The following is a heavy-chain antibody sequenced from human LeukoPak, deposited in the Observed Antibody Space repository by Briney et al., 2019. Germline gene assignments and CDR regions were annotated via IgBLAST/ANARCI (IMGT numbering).Heavy chain of an antibody. CDR2: IYYSGST. Sequence: SETLSLTCTVSGASISSGGYYWSWLRQHPGKGLEWIGYIYYSGSTYYNPSLKSRVTISVDTSKNQFSLKLSSVTAADTAVYYCARETYYGSGSYPDYWGQGTLVTVSS. CDR1: GASISSGGYY. CDR3: ARETYYGSGSYPDY. D-gene: IGHD3-10*01. J-gene: IGHJ4*02. V-gene: IGHV4-31*03.